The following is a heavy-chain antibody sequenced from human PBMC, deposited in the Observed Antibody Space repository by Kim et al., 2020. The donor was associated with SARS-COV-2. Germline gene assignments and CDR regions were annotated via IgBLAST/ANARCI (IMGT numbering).Heavy chain of an antibody. D-gene: IGHD1-26*01. V-gene: IGHV3-30*07. CDR3: ATQLVGAIPFWYYYYGMDV. Sequence: GRFTISRDNSKNTLYLQMNSLRAEDTAVYYCATQLVGAIPFWYYYYGMDVWGQGTTVTVSS. J-gene: IGHJ6*02.